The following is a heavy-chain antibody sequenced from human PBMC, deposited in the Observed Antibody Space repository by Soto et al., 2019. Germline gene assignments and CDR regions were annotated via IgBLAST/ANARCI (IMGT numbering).Heavy chain of an antibody. J-gene: IGHJ4*02. CDR2: INAGNGNT. V-gene: IGHV1-3*01. D-gene: IGHD6-6*01. Sequence: QVQLVQSGAEVKKPGASVKVSCKASGYTFTSYAMHWVRQAPGQRLEWMGWINAGNGNTKYSQKFQGRVTITRDTSASTAYMELSSLRSEDTAVYYCARPVGGIAARPDFDYWGQGTLVTVSS. CDR3: ARPVGGIAARPDFDY. CDR1: GYTFTSYA.